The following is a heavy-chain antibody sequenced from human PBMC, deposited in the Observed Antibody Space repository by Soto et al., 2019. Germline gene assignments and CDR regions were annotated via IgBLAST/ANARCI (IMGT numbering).Heavy chain of an antibody. V-gene: IGHV4-34*01. D-gene: IGHD2-21*02. J-gene: IGHJ4*02. CDR3: ARRHIVVVTARGGSDY. Sequence: QVQLQQWGAGLLKPSETLSLTCAVYGGSFSGYYWSWIRQPPGKGLEWIGEINHSGSTNYNPSLKSRVTISVDTSENQFSLKLSSVTAADTAVYYCARRHIVVVTARGGSDYWGQGTLVTVSS. CDR2: INHSGST. CDR1: GGSFSGYY.